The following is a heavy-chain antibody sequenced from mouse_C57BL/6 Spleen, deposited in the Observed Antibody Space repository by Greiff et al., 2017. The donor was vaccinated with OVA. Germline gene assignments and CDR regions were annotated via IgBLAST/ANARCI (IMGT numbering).Heavy chain of an antibody. CDR3: ARCYYEGYAMDY. CDR2: IDPSDSET. J-gene: IGHJ4*01. Sequence: QVQLQQPGAELVRPGSSVKLSCKASGYTFTSYWMHWVKQRPIQGLEWIGNIDPSDSETHYNQKFKDKATLTVDKSSSTAYMQLSSLTSEDSAVYYCARCYYEGYAMDYWGQGTSVTVSS. V-gene: IGHV1-52*01. CDR1: GYTFTSYW. D-gene: IGHD2-4*01.